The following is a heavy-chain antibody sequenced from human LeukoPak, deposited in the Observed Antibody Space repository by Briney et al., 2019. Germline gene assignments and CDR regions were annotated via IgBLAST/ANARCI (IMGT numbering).Heavy chain of an antibody. CDR3: ARRSRLYKHETTGYHDS. D-gene: IGHD3-9*01. V-gene: IGHV4-39*01. J-gene: IGHJ4*02. CDR1: GDYITTTNYY. CDR2: IFYSGNT. Sequence: SETLSFTCNVSGDYITTTNYYWAWLRQPPGKGLEWIASIFYSGNTYYNPSLKSRVIISMDTSRKHISLKLSSVTATDTALYYCARRSRLYKHETTGYHDSWGQGTLVTVSS.